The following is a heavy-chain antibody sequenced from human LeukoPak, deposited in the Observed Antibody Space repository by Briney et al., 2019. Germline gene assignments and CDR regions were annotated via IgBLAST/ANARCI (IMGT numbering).Heavy chain of an antibody. Sequence: GGSLRLSCAASEFTFSSYWMHWVRRAPGKGLVWVSRINSDGSSTSYADSVKGRFAISRDNAKNTLYLQMNSLRAEDTAVYYCARGVGGSYLFDYWGQGTLVTVSS. J-gene: IGHJ4*02. CDR2: INSDGSST. D-gene: IGHD1-26*01. CDR3: ARGVGGSYLFDY. CDR1: EFTFSSYW. V-gene: IGHV3-74*01.